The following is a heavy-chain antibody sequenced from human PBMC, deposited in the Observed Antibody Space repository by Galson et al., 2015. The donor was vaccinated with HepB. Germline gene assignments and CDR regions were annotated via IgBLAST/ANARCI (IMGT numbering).Heavy chain of an antibody. J-gene: IGHJ4*02. CDR3: ARDPSVWGSYPDY. Sequence: SVKVSCKASGYTFTSYAMHWVRQAPGQRLEWMGWINAGNGNTEYSQKFQGRVTITRDTSASTAYMELSSLRSEDTAVYYCARDPSVWGSYPDYWGQGTLVTVSS. CDR2: INAGNGNT. D-gene: IGHD3-16*02. V-gene: IGHV1-3*01. CDR1: GYTFTSYA.